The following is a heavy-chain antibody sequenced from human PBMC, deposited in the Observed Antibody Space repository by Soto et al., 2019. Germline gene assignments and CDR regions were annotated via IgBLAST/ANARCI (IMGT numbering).Heavy chain of an antibody. V-gene: IGHV4-4*02. CDR3: ARHILVTGTGRFHF. Sequence: QVQLQESGPGLVKPSETLSLTCAVSGDSLSGTYWWSWVRQAPGGGLQWIGEISYSGTTHYDPSLMSRVTISMDKSRSAFSRTLISVTAADSASYYCARHILVTGTGRFHFWGQGILVTVSS. CDR1: GDSLSGTYW. D-gene: IGHD6-19*01. CDR2: ISYSGTT. J-gene: IGHJ4*02.